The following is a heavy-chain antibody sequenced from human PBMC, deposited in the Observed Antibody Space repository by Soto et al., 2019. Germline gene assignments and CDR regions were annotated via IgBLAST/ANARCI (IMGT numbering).Heavy chain of an antibody. CDR2: IYYSGRT. J-gene: IGHJ4*02. CDR3: ARMRGLGEISPYLDY. D-gene: IGHD3-16*01. V-gene: IGHV4-59*01. CDR1: GGSISDYQ. Sequence: SETLSLTCSISGGSISDYQWNWIRQPPGKGLEWIGYIYYSGRTNYNPSLKSRITISLDTSTRQFSLRLWSVTAADTAVYYCARMRGLGEISPYLDYWGQGALVTVSS.